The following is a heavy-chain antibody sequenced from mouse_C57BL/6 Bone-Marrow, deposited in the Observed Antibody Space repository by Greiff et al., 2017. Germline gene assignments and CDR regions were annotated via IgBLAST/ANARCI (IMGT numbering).Heavy chain of an antibody. CDR1: GYTFTDYE. J-gene: IGHJ2*01. CDR2: IDPETGGT. V-gene: IGHV1-15*01. Sequence: QVQLQQSGAELVRPGASVTLSCKASGYTFTDYEMHWVKQTPVHGLEWIGAIDPETGGTAYNQKFKGKDILTADKSSSTAYMELRSLTSEDSAVYYCTTGGYWGQGTTLTVSS. CDR3: TTGGY. D-gene: IGHD1-1*02.